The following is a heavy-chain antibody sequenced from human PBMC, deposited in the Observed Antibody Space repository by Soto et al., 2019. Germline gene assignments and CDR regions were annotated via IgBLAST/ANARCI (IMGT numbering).Heavy chain of an antibody. V-gene: IGHV1-3*01. Sequence: ASVKVSCKASGYTFTSYAMHWVRQAPGQRLERMGWINAGNGNTKYSQKYQGRVTITRDTSASTAYMELSSLRSEDTAMYYCARSLGLYYFDYWGQGTLVTVSS. CDR1: GYTFTSYA. CDR2: INAGNGNT. D-gene: IGHD1-26*01. CDR3: ARSLGLYYFDY. J-gene: IGHJ4*02.